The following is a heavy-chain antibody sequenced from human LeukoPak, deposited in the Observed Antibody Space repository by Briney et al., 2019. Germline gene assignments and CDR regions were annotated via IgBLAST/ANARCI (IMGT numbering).Heavy chain of an antibody. CDR2: ISWNSGSI. J-gene: IGHJ4*02. D-gene: IGHD6-13*01. Sequence: GRSLRLSCAASGFTFDDYAMHWVRQAPGKGLEWVSGISWNSGSIGYADSVKGRFTISRDNAKNSLYLQMNSLRAEDTALYYCARDSQVLAAAGTSGCDYWGQGTLVTVSS. CDR3: ARDSQVLAAAGTSGCDY. V-gene: IGHV3-9*01. CDR1: GFTFDDYA.